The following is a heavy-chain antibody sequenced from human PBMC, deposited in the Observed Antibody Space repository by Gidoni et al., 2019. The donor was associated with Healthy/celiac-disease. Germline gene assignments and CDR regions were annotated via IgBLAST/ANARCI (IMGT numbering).Heavy chain of an antibody. CDR2: IKQDGSEK. CDR1: GFTFSSYW. CDR3: ARVGYSKWGTFDY. D-gene: IGHD4-4*01. J-gene: IGHJ4*02. Sequence: EVQLVESGGGLVQPGGSLRLSCAASGFTFSSYWMSGVRQAPGKGLEWVANIKQDGSEKYYVDSVKGRFTISRDNAKNSLYLQMNSLRAEDTAVYYCARVGYSKWGTFDYWGQGTLVTVSS. V-gene: IGHV3-7*01.